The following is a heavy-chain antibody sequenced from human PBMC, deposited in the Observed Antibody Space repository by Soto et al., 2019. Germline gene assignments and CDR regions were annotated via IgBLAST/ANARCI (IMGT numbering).Heavy chain of an antibody. J-gene: IGHJ4*02. V-gene: IGHV4-34*01. CDR1: GGSFSGYY. CDR3: ARGGEYSTSFDY. CDR2: INHSGNT. Sequence: QMHLQQWGAGLLKPSETLSLTCAVYGGSFSGYYWSWIRQSPGKGLEWIGEINHSGNTNYSPSLKSRVTISVDTSKNQFSLNLSSATAADTAVYYCARGGEYSTSFDYWGQGTLVTVSS. D-gene: IGHD6-6*01.